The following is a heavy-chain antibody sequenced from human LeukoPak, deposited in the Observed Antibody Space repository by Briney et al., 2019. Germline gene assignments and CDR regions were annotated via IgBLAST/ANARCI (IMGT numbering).Heavy chain of an antibody. Sequence: GGSLRLSCAASGFTFSSYAMSWVRQAPGKGLEWVSVFYAGGDTYYADSVKGRFTISRDNSKNTLYLQMNSLRAEDTAVYYCAKHNLGVATRTAYGFDIWGQGTMVTVSS. V-gene: IGHV3-23*03. CDR2: FYAGGDT. CDR1: GFTFSSYA. CDR3: AKHNLGVATRTAYGFDI. D-gene: IGHD5-12*01. J-gene: IGHJ3*02.